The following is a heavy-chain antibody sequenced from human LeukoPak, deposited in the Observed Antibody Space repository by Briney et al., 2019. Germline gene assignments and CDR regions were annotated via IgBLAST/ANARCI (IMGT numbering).Heavy chain of an antibody. J-gene: IGHJ5*02. Sequence: PSETLSLTCTVSGGSISSSSYYWGWIRQPPGKGLEWIGSIYYSGSTYYNPSLKSRVTISVDTSKNQFSLKLSSVTAADTAVYYCASFGYSSSWYRNWFDPWGQGTLVTASS. CDR2: IYYSGST. D-gene: IGHD6-13*01. CDR3: ASFGYSSSWYRNWFDP. CDR1: GGSISSSSYY. V-gene: IGHV4-39*01.